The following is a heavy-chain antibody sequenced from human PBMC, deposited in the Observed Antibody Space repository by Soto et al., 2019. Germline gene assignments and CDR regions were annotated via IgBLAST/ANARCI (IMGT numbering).Heavy chain of an antibody. D-gene: IGHD5-12*01. CDR2: IIPIFGTV. CDR1: GGTFSNYP. V-gene: IGHV1-69*12. Sequence: QVQLVQSGAEVKKPGSSVKVSCKASGGTFSNYPISWVRQAPGQGLEWMGGIIPIFGTVNYAQKFQGRVTITADESTSTAYMELSSLLSEDTAVYYCARGNHRWLQLWYFDLWGRGTLVTVSS. CDR3: ARGNHRWLQLWYFDL. J-gene: IGHJ2*01.